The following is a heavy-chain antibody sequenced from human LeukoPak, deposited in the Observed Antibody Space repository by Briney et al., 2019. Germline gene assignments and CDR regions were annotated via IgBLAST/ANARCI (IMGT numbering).Heavy chain of an antibody. V-gene: IGHV1-69*05. CDR2: IIPIFGTA. J-gene: IGHJ6*03. CDR3: ATCPPYYYYYYMDV. CDR1: GGTSSSYA. Sequence: GASVKVSCKASGGTSSSYAISWVRQAPGQGLEWMGRIIPIFGTANYAQKFQGRVTITTDESTSTAYMELSSLRSEDTAVYYCATCPPYYYYYYMDVWGKGTTVTVSS.